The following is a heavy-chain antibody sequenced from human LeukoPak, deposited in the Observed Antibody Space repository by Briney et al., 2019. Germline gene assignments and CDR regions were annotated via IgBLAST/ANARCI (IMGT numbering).Heavy chain of an antibody. J-gene: IGHJ3*01. CDR1: GAFISSGGFY. V-gene: IGHV4-30-2*01. Sequence: PSETLSLTCTVSGAFISSGGFYWSWLRQPPGKGPEWIGYIYHSGKAYYNPSLESRVTISVDRSKNHFSLNLNSVTAADTSVYYCARGGRAFDVWGQGTLISVSP. CDR3: ARGGRAFDV. CDR2: IYHSGKA.